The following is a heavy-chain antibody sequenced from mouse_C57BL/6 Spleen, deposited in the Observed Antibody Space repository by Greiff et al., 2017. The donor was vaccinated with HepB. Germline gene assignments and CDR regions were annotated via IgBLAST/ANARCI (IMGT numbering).Heavy chain of an antibody. J-gene: IGHJ2*01. CDR3: TYYYGSSWNFDY. CDR1: GFNIKDYY. D-gene: IGHD1-1*01. Sequence: EVKLQESGAELVRPGASVKLSCTASGFNIKDYYMHWVKQRPEQGLEWIGRIDPEDGDTEYAPKFQGKATMTADTSSNTAYLQLSSLTSEDTAVYYCTYYYGSSWNFDYWGQGTTLTVSS. CDR2: IDPEDGDT. V-gene: IGHV14-1*01.